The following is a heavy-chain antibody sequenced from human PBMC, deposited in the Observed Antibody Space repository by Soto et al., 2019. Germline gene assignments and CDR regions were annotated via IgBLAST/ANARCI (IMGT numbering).Heavy chain of an antibody. CDR1: GGSISSSSYY. CDR2: IYYSGST. J-gene: IGHJ5*02. CDR3: ARRGSGWYKVGRTS. D-gene: IGHD6-19*01. Sequence: SETLSLTCTVSGGSISSSSYYWGWIRQPPGKGLEWIGSIYYSGSTYYNPSLKSRVTISVDTSKNQFSLKLSSVTAADTAVYYCARRGSGWYKVGRTSWGQGTLVTVSS. V-gene: IGHV4-39*01.